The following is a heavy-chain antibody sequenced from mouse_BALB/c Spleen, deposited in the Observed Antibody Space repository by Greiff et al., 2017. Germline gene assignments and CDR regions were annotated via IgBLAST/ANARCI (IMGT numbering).Heavy chain of an antibody. Sequence: EVKLQESGGGLVQPGGSLKLSCAASGFTFSSYTMSWVRQTPEKRLEWVAYISNGGGSTYYPDTVKGRFTISRDNAKNTLYLQMSSLKSEDTAMYYCARLGTTVDYAMDYWGQGTSVTVSS. J-gene: IGHJ4*01. V-gene: IGHV5-12-2*01. CDR2: ISNGGGST. CDR3: ARLGTTVDYAMDY. D-gene: IGHD1-1*01. CDR1: GFTFSSYT.